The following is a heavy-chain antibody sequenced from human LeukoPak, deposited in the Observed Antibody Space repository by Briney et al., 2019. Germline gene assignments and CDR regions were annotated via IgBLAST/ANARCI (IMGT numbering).Heavy chain of an antibody. J-gene: IGHJ4*02. D-gene: IGHD5-12*01. CDR2: ISYDGSNK. CDR1: GFTFSSYG. CDR3: AKARYSGYDTRGVVDY. Sequence: GGSLRLSCAASGFTFSSYGMHWVRQAPGKGLEWVAVISYDGSNKYYADSVKGRFTISRDNSKNTLYLRMNSLRAEDTAVYYCAKARYSGYDTRGVVDYWGQGTLVTVSS. V-gene: IGHV3-30*18.